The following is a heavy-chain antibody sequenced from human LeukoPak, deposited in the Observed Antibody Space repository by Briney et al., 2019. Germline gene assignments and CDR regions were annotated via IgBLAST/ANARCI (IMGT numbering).Heavy chain of an antibody. J-gene: IGHJ6*02. CDR3: AREALTNSRLAYGMDV. CDR2: FYSDGSI. V-gene: IGHV3-53*01. D-gene: IGHD1-14*01. Sequence: GGSVRLSCAASGLTVSRNYMGWVRQAPGKGLEWVSVFYSDGSIYVADSVKGRFTISKDTSKNTVYLQMNSLRVEDTAVYYCAREALTNSRLAYGMDVWGQGTTVTVSS. CDR1: GLTVSRNY.